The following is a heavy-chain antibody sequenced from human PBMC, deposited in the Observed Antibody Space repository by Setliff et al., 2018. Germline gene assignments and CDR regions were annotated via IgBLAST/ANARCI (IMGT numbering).Heavy chain of an antibody. D-gene: IGHD3-10*01. CDR1: GGSFSTYY. Sequence: SETLSLTCAVYGGSFSTYYWIWIRQPPGKELEWIGEINHSGSTNYNPSLKSRVTISVDTSKNQFSLKLSSVTAADTAVYYCARENYYASGSSSRWFDPWGQGTLVTVSS. V-gene: IGHV4-34*01. J-gene: IGHJ5*02. CDR2: INHSGST. CDR3: ARENYYASGSSSRWFDP.